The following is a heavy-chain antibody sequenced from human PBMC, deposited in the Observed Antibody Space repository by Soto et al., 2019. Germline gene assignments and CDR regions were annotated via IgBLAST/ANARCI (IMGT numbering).Heavy chain of an antibody. J-gene: IGHJ5*02. V-gene: IGHV5-10-1*01. CDR1: GYTFTTFW. CDR2: IDPRDSYV. CDR3: ARIYCTTTCDSWFDP. Sequence: GESLKISCTGFGYTFTTFWISWVRQMPGKGLECMGRIDPRDSYVTYSPSFEGHVTISVDKSISTAYLQWGSLKASDTAMYYCARIYCTTTCDSWFDPWGQGTLVTVSS. D-gene: IGHD2-2*01.